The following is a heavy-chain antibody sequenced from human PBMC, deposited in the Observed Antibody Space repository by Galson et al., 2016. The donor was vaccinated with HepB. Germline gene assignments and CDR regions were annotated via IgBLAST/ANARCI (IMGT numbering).Heavy chain of an antibody. CDR3: ARQYSTSSSVGLDV. V-gene: IGHV5-51*01. Sequence: QSGAEVKKPGESLKISCQGSGYIFSSDWIAWVRQMPGKGLEWMGIIYPGDSDTRYSPSFQGQVTISADESINTAYLQWSSLKASDTAIYYCARQYSTSSSVGLDVWGQGTTVTVSS. J-gene: IGHJ6*02. D-gene: IGHD6-6*01. CDR2: IYPGDSDT. CDR1: GYIFSSDW.